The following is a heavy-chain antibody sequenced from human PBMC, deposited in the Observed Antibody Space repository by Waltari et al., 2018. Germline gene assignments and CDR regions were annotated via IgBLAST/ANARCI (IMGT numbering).Heavy chain of an antibody. CDR3: ARARYFGSLFAWFDP. Sequence: QVQLQESGPGLVKPSGTLSLTCAVSGGSISSTNWWTWVRQPPGTGLEWIGEISHTGSTYYNSSLRSRVTMSVDNSKNQFSLKLNSVTAADTAVYYCARARYFGSLFAWFDPWGQGTLVNVSS. D-gene: IGHD1-20*01. J-gene: IGHJ5*02. CDR2: ISHTGST. V-gene: IGHV4-4*02. CDR1: GGSISSTNW.